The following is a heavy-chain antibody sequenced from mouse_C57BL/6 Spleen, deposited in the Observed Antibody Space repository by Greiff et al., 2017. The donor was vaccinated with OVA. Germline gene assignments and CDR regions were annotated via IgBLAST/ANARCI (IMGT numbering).Heavy chain of an antibody. Sequence: QVQLKESGAELVRPGASVTLSCKASGYTFTDYEMHWVKQTPVHGLEWIGAIDPETGGTAYNQKFKGKAILTADKSSSTAYMQIRSLTSEDSAVYCCKRRLGQDDWGQGTTLTVAS. CDR1: GYTFTDYE. CDR3: KRRLGQDD. J-gene: IGHJ2*01. D-gene: IGHD3-3*01. V-gene: IGHV1-15*01. CDR2: IDPETGGT.